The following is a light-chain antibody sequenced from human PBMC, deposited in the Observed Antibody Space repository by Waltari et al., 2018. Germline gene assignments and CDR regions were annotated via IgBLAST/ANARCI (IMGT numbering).Light chain of an antibody. V-gene: IGLV4-69*01. CDR3: QTWSSGPHVV. J-gene: IGLJ2*01. CDR2: INSDGSH. Sequence: QLVLTQPSSASAPLGASVKLTCGVSDAHNRYAVAWHHHRPEKGPRVFLKINSDGSHAKGDGIPDRFPGSSSGTDRYLIIATRQSEDEGDYFCQTWSSGPHVVFGGGTKVPVL. CDR1: DAHNRYA.